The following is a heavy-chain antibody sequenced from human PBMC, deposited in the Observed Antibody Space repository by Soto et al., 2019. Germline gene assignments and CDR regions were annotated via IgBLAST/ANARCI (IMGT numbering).Heavy chain of an antibody. J-gene: IGHJ4*02. D-gene: IGHD2-8*01. CDR3: ARDNHGHLDY. V-gene: IGHV1-2*02. Sequence: QVQLVQSGAEVKQPGASVKVSCKPSGYTFSDLYIHWVRQAPGQGLEWIGWVDPNSGGTKQTQKFQGRLTLTRDPPPGTVYLELYSLRSANPSMYFCARDNHGHLDYWGQGTLVTVSS. CDR1: GYTFSDLY. CDR2: VDPNSGGT.